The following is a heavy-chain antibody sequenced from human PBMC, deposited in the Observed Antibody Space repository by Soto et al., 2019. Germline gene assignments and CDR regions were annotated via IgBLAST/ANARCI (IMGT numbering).Heavy chain of an antibody. CDR3: AKVPVRSGSDFPQGMFDY. CDR1: GFTFSSYA. D-gene: IGHD5-12*01. V-gene: IGHV3-23*01. CDR2: ISGSGDST. J-gene: IGHJ4*02. Sequence: GGSLRLSCAASGFTFSSYAMSWVRQAPGKGLEWVSVISGSGDSTDYADSLKGRFTISRDNPKNTLFPQMNSLRVEDTAVYYCAKVPVRSGSDFPQGMFDYWGQGTLVTVSS.